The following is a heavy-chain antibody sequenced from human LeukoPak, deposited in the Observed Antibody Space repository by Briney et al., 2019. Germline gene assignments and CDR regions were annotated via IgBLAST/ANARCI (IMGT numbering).Heavy chain of an antibody. Sequence: GGSLSLSCAASGFTFSNYEMNWVRQAPGKGPEWVSYIGSGGGSIYYADSVRGRFTSSRDNAKKSLFLQMNSLRVEDTAVYYCARDDYRGTFDAFDIWGQGAMVTVSS. CDR1: GFTFSNYE. CDR3: ARDDYRGTFDAFDI. D-gene: IGHD4-11*01. J-gene: IGHJ3*02. CDR2: IGSGGGSI. V-gene: IGHV3-48*03.